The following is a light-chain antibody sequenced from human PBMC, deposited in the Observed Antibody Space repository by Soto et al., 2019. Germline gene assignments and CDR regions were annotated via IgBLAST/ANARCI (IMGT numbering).Light chain of an antibody. V-gene: IGLV1-44*01. J-gene: IGLJ2*01. CDR3: AAWDGSLNGWV. CDR1: SSNIGSNT. CDR2: SND. Sequence: QSVLTQAPSASGTPGQSVTISCSGSSSNIGSNTVSWYQQVPGTAPKLLIYSNDQRPSGVPDRFSGSKSGTSASLAIGGLQSEDEADYYCAAWDGSLNGWVFGGGTKLTVL.